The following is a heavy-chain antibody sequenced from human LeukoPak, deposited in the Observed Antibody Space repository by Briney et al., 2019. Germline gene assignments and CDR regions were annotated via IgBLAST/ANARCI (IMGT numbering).Heavy chain of an antibody. J-gene: IGHJ4*02. CDR2: ISSSSSTI. CDR3: ASNRLSGYDPSSFDY. Sequence: GGSLRLSCAASGVTFSTYSMSWVRQAPGKGLEWVSYISSSSSTIYYADSVKGRFTISRDNAKNSLYLQMNSLRDEDTAVYYCASNRLSGYDPSSFDYWGQGTLVTVSS. CDR1: GVTFSTYS. V-gene: IGHV3-48*02. D-gene: IGHD3-22*01.